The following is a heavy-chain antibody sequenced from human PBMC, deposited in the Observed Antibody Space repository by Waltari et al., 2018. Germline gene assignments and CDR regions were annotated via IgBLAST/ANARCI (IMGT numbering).Heavy chain of an antibody. J-gene: IGHJ4*02. CDR3: ASLDTSGFYSRIFDH. D-gene: IGHD3-3*01. CDR2: ISGNTYYK. CDR1: GFTFSPYS. Sequence: EAQLVESGGGLVKPGGSLRLSCAASGFTFSPYSLTWVRQAPGKGLEWVSSISGNTYYKFYADTVRGRFTISRDNAKNSFYLQMNGLGAEDTAVYFCASLDTSGFYSRIFDHWGQGAVVTVSS. V-gene: IGHV3-21*06.